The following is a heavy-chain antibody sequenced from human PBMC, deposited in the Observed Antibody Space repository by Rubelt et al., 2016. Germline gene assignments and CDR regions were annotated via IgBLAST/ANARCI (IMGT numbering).Heavy chain of an antibody. D-gene: IGHD3-3*01. CDR1: GYTFTSFY. V-gene: IGHV1-46*01. J-gene: IGHJ6*02. CDR3: ARLSYDFWRGLYASRRKEFHSYAMDV. Sequence: GASVKVSCKPSGYTFTSFYIHWMRQAPGQGLEWMGLINTEDGGTIYAQKFRGRVTVTRDTSTSTVYFQLSRLRSEDTAVYYCARLSYDFWRGLYASRRKEFHSYAMDVWGQGTTVTVSS. CDR2: INTEDGGT.